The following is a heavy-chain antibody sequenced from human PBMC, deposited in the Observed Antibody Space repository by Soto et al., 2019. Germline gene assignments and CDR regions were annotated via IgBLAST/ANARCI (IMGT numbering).Heavy chain of an antibody. V-gene: IGHV4-34*01. CDR2: INHSGST. Sequence: QVQLQQWGAGLLKPSETLSLTCAVYGGSFSGYYWSWIRQPPGKGLEWSGEINHSGSTNYNPSLKSRVTISVDTAKHHFSLKLSSVPAADTAVYYCARGNLGYWGQGTLVTVSS. CDR1: GGSFSGYY. CDR3: ARGNLGY. J-gene: IGHJ4*02.